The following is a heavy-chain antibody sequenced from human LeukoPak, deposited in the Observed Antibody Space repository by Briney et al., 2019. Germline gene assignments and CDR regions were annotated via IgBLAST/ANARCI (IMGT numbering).Heavy chain of an antibody. CDR1: GFTFSSYW. V-gene: IGHV3-7*01. Sequence: GGSLRLSCAASGFTFSSYWMSWVRQAPGKGLEWVANIKQDGSEKYYVDSVKSRFTISRDNAKNSLYLQMNSLRAEDTAVYYCARDQHTRYCSSTSCYFDYYYGMDVWGQGTTVTVSS. CDR2: IKQDGSEK. CDR3: ARDQHTRYCSSTSCYFDYYYGMDV. D-gene: IGHD2-2*01. J-gene: IGHJ6*02.